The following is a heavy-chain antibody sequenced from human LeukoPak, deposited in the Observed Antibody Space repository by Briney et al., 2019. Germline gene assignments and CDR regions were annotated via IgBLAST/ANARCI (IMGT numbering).Heavy chain of an antibody. V-gene: IGHV4-34*01. CDR3: ARGYAGYCSSTSCYRGSFDY. CDR2: INHSGST. Sequence: SETLSLTCAVYGGPYSGYYWSWIRQPPGKGLEWIGEINHSGSTNYNPSLKSRVTISVDTSKNQFSLKLSSVTAADTAVYYCARGYAGYCSSTSCYRGSFDYWGQGTLVTVSS. CDR1: GGPYSGYY. D-gene: IGHD2-2*02. J-gene: IGHJ4*02.